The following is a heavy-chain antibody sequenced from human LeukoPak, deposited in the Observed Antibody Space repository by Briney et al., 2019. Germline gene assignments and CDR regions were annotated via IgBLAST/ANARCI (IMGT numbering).Heavy chain of an antibody. CDR3: ASETDCSSTSRYFPNY. D-gene: IGHD2-2*01. CDR1: GGSISSSSYY. J-gene: IGHJ4*02. CDR2: IYYSGST. V-gene: IGHV4-39*01. Sequence: PETLSLTCTVSGGSISSSSYYWGWIRQPPGKGLEWIGSIYYSGSTYYNPSLKSRVTISVDTSKNQFSLKLSSVTAADTAVYYCASETDCSSTSRYFPNYWGQGTLVTVSS.